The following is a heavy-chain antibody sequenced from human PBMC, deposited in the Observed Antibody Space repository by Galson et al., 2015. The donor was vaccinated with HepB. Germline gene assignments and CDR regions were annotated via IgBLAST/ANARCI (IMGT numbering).Heavy chain of an antibody. CDR1: GFTFSSYS. CDR3: AGRGYSYGFDYYYGMDV. J-gene: IGHJ6*02. V-gene: IGHV3-48*02. Sequence: SLRLSCAASGFTFSSYSMNWVRQAPGKGLEWVSYISSSRSPIYYADSVKGRFTISRGNAKNSLNLQMNSLRDEDTAVYYCAGRGYSYGFDYYYGMDVWGQGTTVTVSS. D-gene: IGHD5-18*01. CDR2: ISSSRSPI.